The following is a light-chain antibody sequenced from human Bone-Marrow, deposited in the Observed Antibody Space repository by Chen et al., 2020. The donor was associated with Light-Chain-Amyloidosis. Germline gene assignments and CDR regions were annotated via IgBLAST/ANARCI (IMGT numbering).Light chain of an antibody. Sequence: QSALTQPASVSVSPGQSITISCTGTSIDVGGDNHVSWYQQHPYKAPKLMIDEVTNRPSWVPDRCSGSKSDNTASLTISVLQTEDEADYFCSSYTSTNTLVFGSGTRVTVL. CDR2: EVT. V-gene: IGLV2-14*01. CDR3: SSYTSTNTLV. CDR1: SIDVGGDNH. J-gene: IGLJ1*01.